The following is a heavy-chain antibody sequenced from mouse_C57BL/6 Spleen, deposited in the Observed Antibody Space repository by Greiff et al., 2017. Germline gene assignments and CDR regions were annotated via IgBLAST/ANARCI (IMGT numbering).Heavy chain of an antibody. D-gene: IGHD1-1*01. CDR3: YYYGSSPWFAY. V-gene: IGHV1-9*01. CDR2: ILPGSGST. Sequence: VQLQQSGAELMKPGASVKLSCKATGYTFTGYWIEWVKQRPGHGLEWIGEILPGSGSTNYNEKFKGKATFTADTSYNPAYMQLSSLTTEDTAIYYCYYYGSSPWFAYWGQGTLVTVAA. CDR1: GYTFTGYW. J-gene: IGHJ3*01.